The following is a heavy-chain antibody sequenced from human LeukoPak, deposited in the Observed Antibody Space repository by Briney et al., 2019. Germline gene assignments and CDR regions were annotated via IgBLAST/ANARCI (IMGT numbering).Heavy chain of an antibody. Sequence: SETLSLTCTVAGGSISSGNYYWTFIRQPPGEGLECIGYIFSSGSTYYSPSLKSRVTISLDTSKNQFSLKLSSVTAADTAVYYCARHLSQPVGSGWYFMDYWGQGTLVTVSS. CDR1: GGSISSGNYY. J-gene: IGHJ4*02. CDR3: ARHLSQPVGSGWYFMDY. CDR2: IFSSGST. V-gene: IGHV4-30-4*01. D-gene: IGHD6-19*01.